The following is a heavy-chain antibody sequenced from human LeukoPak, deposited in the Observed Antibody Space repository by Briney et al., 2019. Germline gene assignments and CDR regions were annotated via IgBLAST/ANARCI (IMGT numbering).Heavy chain of an antibody. CDR3: ARSHGSTTDLDY. Sequence: SGGSLRLSCAASSFTFRNYEMHWVRQAPGKGLEWVAGISQDGSNEYVATSVKGRFTVSRDNAKNTLFLLMNSLKPEDTAVFYRARSHGSTTDLDYWGQGTLVTVSS. CDR1: SFTFRNYE. CDR2: ISQDGSNE. V-gene: IGHV3-30-3*01. J-gene: IGHJ4*02. D-gene: IGHD2-2*01.